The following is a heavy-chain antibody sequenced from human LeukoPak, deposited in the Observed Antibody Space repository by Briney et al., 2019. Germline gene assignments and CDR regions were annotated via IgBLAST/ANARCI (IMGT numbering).Heavy chain of an antibody. Sequence: VASVKVSCKASGYTFTGYYMHWVRQAPGQGLEWMGWINPNSGGTNYAQKFQGRVTMTRDTSIGTAYMELSRLRSDDTAVYYCASRYCSSTSCYRGEHASYYYYMDVWGKGTTVTVSS. CDR2: INPNSGGT. J-gene: IGHJ6*03. D-gene: IGHD2-2*02. CDR3: ASRYCSSTSCYRGEHASYYYYMDV. CDR1: GYTFTGYY. V-gene: IGHV1-2*02.